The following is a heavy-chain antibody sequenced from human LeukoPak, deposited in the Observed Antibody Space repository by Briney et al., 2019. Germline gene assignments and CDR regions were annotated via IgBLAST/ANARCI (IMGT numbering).Heavy chain of an antibody. CDR2: IYYSGST. CDR1: GGSISSSSYY. J-gene: IGHJ5*02. D-gene: IGHD3-10*01. Sequence: SETLSLTCTVSGGSISSSSYYWGWLRQPPGTGLEWIGSIYYSGSTYYNPSLKSRVTISVDTSKNQFSLKLTSVTAADTAVYYCARGHDYYGSGRQSWFDPWGQGALVTVSS. CDR3: ARGHDYYGSGRQSWFDP. V-gene: IGHV4-39*07.